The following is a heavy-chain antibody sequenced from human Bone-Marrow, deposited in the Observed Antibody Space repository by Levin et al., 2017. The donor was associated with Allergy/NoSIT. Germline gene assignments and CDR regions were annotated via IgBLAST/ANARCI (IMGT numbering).Heavy chain of an antibody. CDR2: IYPGDSDT. D-gene: IGHD2-8*02. J-gene: IGHJ6*02. V-gene: IGHV5-51*01. CDR3: ARSDTGSSFSMDV. CDR1: GYIFSNFW. Sequence: PAASVKVSCKSSGYIFSNFWIGWVRQMPGSGLEWMGIIYPGDSDTRYSPSFQGQVTISVDKSTNTAYLQWSSLKASDTAMYYCARSDTGSSFSMDVWGQGTTVTVSS.